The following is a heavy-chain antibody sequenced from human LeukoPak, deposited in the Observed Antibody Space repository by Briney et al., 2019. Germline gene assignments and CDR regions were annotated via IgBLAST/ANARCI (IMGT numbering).Heavy chain of an antibody. V-gene: IGHV4-59*08. CDR1: AGSTSSYY. Sequence: SETLSLTCTVSAGSTSSYYWSCIRQPPGRGLEWIGYISYSGSTNYNPSLKSRVTISADTSKNQVSLTLSSVTAADTAVYYCARHPELYFFDYWGQGTLVTVPS. J-gene: IGHJ4*02. D-gene: IGHD3-10*01. CDR3: ARHPELYFFDY. CDR2: ISYSGST.